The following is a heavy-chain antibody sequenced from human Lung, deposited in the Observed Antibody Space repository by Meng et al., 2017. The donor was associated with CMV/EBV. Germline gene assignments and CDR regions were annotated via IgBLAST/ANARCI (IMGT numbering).Heavy chain of an antibody. J-gene: IGHJ4*02. CDR3: AIQSAPYYYGSGRHFTD. V-gene: IGHV4-30-4*01. CDR1: RGSINSGDYY. CDR2: IYYSGDT. Sequence: SETLSLXCTVSRGSINSGDYYWSWIRQSPGKGLEWIGYIYYSGDTDYNPSLRSRVTISMDTSKNQFSLELSSVTAADTAVYFCAIQSAPYYYGSGRHFTDCGRGTLVTVSS. D-gene: IGHD3-10*01.